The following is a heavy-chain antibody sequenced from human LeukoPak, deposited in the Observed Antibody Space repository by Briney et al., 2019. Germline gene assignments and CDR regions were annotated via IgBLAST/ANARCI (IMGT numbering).Heavy chain of an antibody. CDR1: GYSFTSYW. CDR3: ARVLYNGSGSHTPQYYYYGMDV. D-gene: IGHD3-10*01. Sequence: GASLKISCKGSGYSFTSYWISWVRQMPGKGLEWMGRIDPSDSYTNYSPSFQGHVTISADKSISTAYLQWSSLKASDTAMYYCARVLYNGSGSHTPQYYYYGMDVWGQGTTVTVSS. J-gene: IGHJ6*02. V-gene: IGHV5-10-1*01. CDR2: IDPSDSYT.